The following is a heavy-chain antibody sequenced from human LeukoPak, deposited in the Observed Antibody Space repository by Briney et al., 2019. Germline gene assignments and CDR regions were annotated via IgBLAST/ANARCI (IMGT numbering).Heavy chain of an antibody. Sequence: SETLSLTCSVSGGSISGYYWSWVRQPPGKGLEWVGYIAYSGSTYYSPSLKSRVTISVDTPKNQFSLRLSSVTAADTAVYYCLRHTAATTLDYWGQGSLFTVSS. CDR3: LRHTAATTLDY. V-gene: IGHV4-59*08. D-gene: IGHD2-15*01. CDR2: IAYSGST. CDR1: GGSISGYY. J-gene: IGHJ4*02.